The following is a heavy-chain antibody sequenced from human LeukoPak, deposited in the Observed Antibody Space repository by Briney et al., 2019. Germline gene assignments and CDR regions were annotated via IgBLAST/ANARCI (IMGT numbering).Heavy chain of an antibody. V-gene: IGHV1-8*01. CDR3: ARGRGSNSPFDY. Sequence: GASVKVSCKASGYTFTSYDINWVRQATGQGLEWMGWMSPNSGNTGYAQKFQGRVTMTRNTSTSTAYMELSSLRSEDTAVYYCARGRGSNSPFDYWGQGTLVTVSS. CDR1: GYTFTSYD. CDR2: MSPNSGNT. D-gene: IGHD4-4*01. J-gene: IGHJ4*02.